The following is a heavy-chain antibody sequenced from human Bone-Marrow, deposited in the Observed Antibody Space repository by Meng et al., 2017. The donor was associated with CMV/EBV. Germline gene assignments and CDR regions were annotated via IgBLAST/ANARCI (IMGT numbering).Heavy chain of an antibody. V-gene: IGHV3-48*04. CDR3: ARDTAGSRYDFWSGYYGLSDYYYGMAV. J-gene: IGHJ6*01. CDR1: GFTFSSYS. D-gene: IGHD3-3*01. Sequence: GESLKISCAASGFTFSSYSMNWVRQASGKGLEWVSYISSSSSTIYYADSMKGRFTISRDNARNSLYLQMNSLRAEDTAVYYCARDTAGSRYDFWSGYYGLSDYYYGMAVWGPGPTVTCSS. CDR2: ISSSSSTI.